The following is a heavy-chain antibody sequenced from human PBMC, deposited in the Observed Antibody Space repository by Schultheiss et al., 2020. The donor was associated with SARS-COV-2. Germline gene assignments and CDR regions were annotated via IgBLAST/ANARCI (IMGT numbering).Heavy chain of an antibody. V-gene: IGHV4-59*06. Sequence: SETLSLTCTVSGGSISSYYWSWIRQPPGKGLEWIGYIYYSGSTDYNPSFKSRVTFSVDTSKNQFSLQLDSVTPEDTALYYCARGQFLAFDIWGQGTMVTVSS. CDR2: IYYSGST. J-gene: IGHJ3*02. CDR1: GGSISSYY. CDR3: ARGQFLAFDI.